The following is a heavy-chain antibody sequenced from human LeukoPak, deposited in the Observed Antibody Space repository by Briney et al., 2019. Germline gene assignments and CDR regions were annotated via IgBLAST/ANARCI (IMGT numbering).Heavy chain of an antibody. CDR2: IYTSGST. CDR1: GGSISSYY. V-gene: IGHV4-4*07. CDR3: ARSRIHNIAVATTYYYYYYMDV. Sequence: SETLSLTCTVSGGSISSYYWSWIRQPAGKGLEWIGRIYTSGSTNYNPSLKSRVTISVDTSKNQFSLKLSSVTAADTAVYYCARSRIHNIAVATTYYYYYYMDVWGKGTTVTISS. D-gene: IGHD6-19*01. J-gene: IGHJ6*03.